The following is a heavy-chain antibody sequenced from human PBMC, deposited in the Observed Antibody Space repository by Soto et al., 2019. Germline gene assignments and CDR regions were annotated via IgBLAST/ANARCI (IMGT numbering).Heavy chain of an antibody. Sequence: EVQLLESGGGLVQPGGSLRLSCVASGFTFNNYAMAWVRQAPGKGLGWVSTISSSGDYIFYADSVKGRFTISRDNSKNTLYLQMNSLRAEDTAVYYCAKRGGNCVGGSCFYDYWGQGALVTVSS. CDR3: AKRGGNCVGGSCFYDY. D-gene: IGHD2-15*01. J-gene: IGHJ4*02. CDR1: GFTFNNYA. CDR2: ISSSGDYI. V-gene: IGHV3-23*01.